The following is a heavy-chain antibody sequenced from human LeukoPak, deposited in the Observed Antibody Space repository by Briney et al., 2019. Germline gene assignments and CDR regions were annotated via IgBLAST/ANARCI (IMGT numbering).Heavy chain of an antibody. D-gene: IGHD2-2*01. V-gene: IGHV3-7*01. Sequence: GGSLRLSCVASGFTFSSSWMSWIRQAPGEGLEWVANINQDGSGKYYVDSVKGRFTISRDNAKNSVYLQMNSLRVEDTAVYYCARGTLRYCSSTSCSSDYWGQGTLVTVSS. J-gene: IGHJ4*02. CDR1: GFTFSSSW. CDR2: INQDGSGK. CDR3: ARGTLRYCSSTSCSSDY.